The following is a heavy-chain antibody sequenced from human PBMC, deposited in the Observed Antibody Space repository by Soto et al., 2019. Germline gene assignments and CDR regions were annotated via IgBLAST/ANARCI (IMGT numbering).Heavy chain of an antibody. J-gene: IGHJ4*02. CDR2: ISGSGGSP. D-gene: IGHD4-17*01. CDR3: AKLLMTTVATTPFDY. Sequence: EVQVLESGGGMVQPGGSLRLSCAASGFTSTIYTMTWVRQAPGKGLEWVSGISGSGGSPFYADSVKGRFTISRDNSRNMVYLQLTSLRAEDTAVYYCAKLLMTTVATTPFDYWGQGTLVTVSS. CDR1: GFTSTIYT. V-gene: IGHV3-23*01.